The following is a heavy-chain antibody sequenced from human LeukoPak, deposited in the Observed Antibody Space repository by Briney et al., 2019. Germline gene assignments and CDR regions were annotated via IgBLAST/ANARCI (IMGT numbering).Heavy chain of an antibody. V-gene: IGHV4-59*01. CDR3: ARFPTVTTISVWFDP. Sequence: SETLSLTCTVSGGSISSYYWSWIRQPPGKGLEWIGYIYYSGSTNYNPSLKSRVTISVDTSKNQFSMKLSSVTAADTAVYYCARFPTVTTISVWFDPWGQGTLVTVSS. CDR2: IYYSGST. CDR1: GGSISSYY. D-gene: IGHD4-17*01. J-gene: IGHJ5*02.